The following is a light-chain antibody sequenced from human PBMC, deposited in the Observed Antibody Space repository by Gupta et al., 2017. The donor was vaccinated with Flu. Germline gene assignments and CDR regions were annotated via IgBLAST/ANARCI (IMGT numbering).Light chain of an antibody. Sequence: SFNIGASYDVHWYPQLPGTAPKLLNYGYSHPPSRVPDRFSGSQSWNSASLGNPGLQGEDGGGYYCQSYDSSLSGSIFGGGTKLTVL. CDR1: SFNIGASYD. V-gene: IGLV1-40*01. CDR2: GYS. CDR3: QSYDSSLSGSI. J-gene: IGLJ2*01.